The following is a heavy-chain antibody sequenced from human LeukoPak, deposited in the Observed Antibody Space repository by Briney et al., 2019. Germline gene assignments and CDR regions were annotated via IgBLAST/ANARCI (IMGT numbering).Heavy chain of an antibody. Sequence: PGGSLRLSCAASGFTFSSRWMHWVRQAPGKGLEWVSGINWNGGSTGYADSVKGRFTISRDNAKNSLYLQMNSLRAEDTALYYCAREVATILGITHYYYYYYMDVWGKGTTVTVSS. V-gene: IGHV3-20*04. CDR3: AREVATILGITHYYYYYYMDV. J-gene: IGHJ6*03. D-gene: IGHD5-12*01. CDR1: GFTFSSRW. CDR2: INWNGGST.